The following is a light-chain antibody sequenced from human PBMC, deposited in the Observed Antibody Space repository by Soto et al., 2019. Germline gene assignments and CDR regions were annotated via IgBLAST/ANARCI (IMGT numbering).Light chain of an antibody. V-gene: IGKV3-20*01. CDR1: QSVSSY. CDR3: QQYDVSPPIT. Sequence: EIVLTQSPATLSLSPGERATLSCRASQSVSSYLAWYQQKPGQPPRLLIYGISSRANGIPDRFSGSGSGTDFTLTISRLEPEDYAVYYCQQYDVSPPITFGQGTRLE. J-gene: IGKJ5*01. CDR2: GIS.